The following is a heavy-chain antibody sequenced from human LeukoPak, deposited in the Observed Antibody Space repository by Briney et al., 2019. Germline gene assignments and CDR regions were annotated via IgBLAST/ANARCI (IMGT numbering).Heavy chain of an antibody. CDR1: GFTVSSNY. Sequence: GGSLRLSCEASGFTVSSNYMSWVRQAPGKGLEWVSIIYSGGSTHYADSVKGRFTISRDNSKNTVYLQMNSLRAEDTAVYYCARVIRSRVTVTTTGYRYNWFDPWGQGTLVTVSS. J-gene: IGHJ5*02. V-gene: IGHV3-66*01. CDR3: ARVIRSRVTVTTTGYRYNWFDP. CDR2: IYSGGST. D-gene: IGHD4-17*01.